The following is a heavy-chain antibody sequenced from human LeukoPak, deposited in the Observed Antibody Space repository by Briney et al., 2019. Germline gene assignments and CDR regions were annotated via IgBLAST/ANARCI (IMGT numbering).Heavy chain of an antibody. CDR1: GGSISSSSYY. CDR3: ARLEYSNNWFDP. V-gene: IGHV4-39*01. Sequence: SETLSLTCTVSGGSISSSSYYWGWIRQPPGKGLEWIGSIYYSGSTYYKPSLKSRVTISVDTSKNQFSLKLSSVTAADTAVYYCARLEYSNNWFDPWGQGTLITVSS. D-gene: IGHD6-6*01. J-gene: IGHJ5*02. CDR2: IYYSGST.